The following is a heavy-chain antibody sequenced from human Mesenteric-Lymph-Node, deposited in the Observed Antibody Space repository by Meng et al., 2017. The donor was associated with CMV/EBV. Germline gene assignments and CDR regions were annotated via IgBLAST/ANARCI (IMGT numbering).Heavy chain of an antibody. Sequence: ASVKVSCKASGYSFTSYYINWVRQAPGQGLEWMGIISPSAGGTDYAQKFQGRVTMARDTSTSIVYMEMRGLRSEDTAVYYCARGGHNSVWYFDYWGQGTLVTVSS. CDR1: GYSFTSYY. D-gene: IGHD5/OR15-5a*01. V-gene: IGHV1-46*01. CDR2: ISPSAGGT. CDR3: ARGGHNSVWYFDY. J-gene: IGHJ4*02.